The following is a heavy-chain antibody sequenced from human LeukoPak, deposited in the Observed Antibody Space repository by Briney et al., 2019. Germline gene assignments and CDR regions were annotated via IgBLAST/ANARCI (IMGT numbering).Heavy chain of an antibody. CDR3: AREDSGSYYNYYYFYMDV. CDR2: IYPSGNT. V-gene: IGHV4-4*07. CDR1: GGSFSSYF. Sequence: ASETLSLTCSVSGGSFSSYFWSWVRQPAGKGLEWIGRIYPSGNTNYNPSLKSRVTLSVDTSKTQFSLRLSSVTAADTAVYYCAREDSGSYYNYYYFYMDVWGKGTTVTISS. D-gene: IGHD3-10*01. J-gene: IGHJ6*03.